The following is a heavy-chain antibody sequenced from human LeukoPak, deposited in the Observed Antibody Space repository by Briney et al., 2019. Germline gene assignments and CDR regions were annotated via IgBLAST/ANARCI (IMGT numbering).Heavy chain of an antibody. D-gene: IGHD5-18*01. CDR2: ISGSGANT. J-gene: IGHJ1*01. Sequence: GGSLRLSCAASGFTFSSYAMSWVRQAPGKGLEWVSVISGSGANTYYADSVKGRFTISRDNSKNTLYLQMNSLRAEDTAVYYCAKKGGYSYGYQYFHHWGQGTLVTVSS. CDR1: GFTFSSYA. CDR3: AKKGGYSYGYQYFHH. V-gene: IGHV3-23*01.